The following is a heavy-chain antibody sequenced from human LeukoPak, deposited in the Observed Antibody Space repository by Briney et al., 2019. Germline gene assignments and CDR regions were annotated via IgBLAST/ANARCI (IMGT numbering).Heavy chain of an antibody. Sequence: PGGSLRLSCAASGFTFSTYDMHWVRQAPGKGLEWVSFIRYDGSDKLYADSVKGRFTVSRDNSKNTLYQQMNSLRPEDMAVYYCAKRGGSYIGYFDYWGQGTLVTVSS. D-gene: IGHD1-26*01. CDR3: AKRGGSYIGYFDY. CDR2: IRYDGSDK. CDR1: GFTFSTYD. J-gene: IGHJ4*02. V-gene: IGHV3-30*02.